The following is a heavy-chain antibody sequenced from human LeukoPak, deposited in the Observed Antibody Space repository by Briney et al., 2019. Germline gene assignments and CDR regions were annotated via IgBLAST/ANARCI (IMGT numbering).Heavy chain of an antibody. CDR1: GYSVTNNW. Sequence: GESLKISCKGSGYSVTNNWIGWVRQMPGRGLEWMGIIYPDDSDTRYSPSSQGQVTISADKSINTAYLQWSSLKASDTAMYYCARHPSYTSGWPLDYWGQGTLVTVSS. V-gene: IGHV5-51*01. CDR3: ARHPSYTSGWPLDY. J-gene: IGHJ4*02. CDR2: IYPDDSDT. D-gene: IGHD6-19*01.